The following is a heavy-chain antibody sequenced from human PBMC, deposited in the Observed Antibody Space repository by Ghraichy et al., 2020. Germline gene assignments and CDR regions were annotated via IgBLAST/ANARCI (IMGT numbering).Heavy chain of an antibody. CDR2: ICYSGST. J-gene: IGHJ5*02. CDR3: VRDRWESLGWFDP. V-gene: IGHV4-31*02. CDR1: GGAFSSGGYY. Sequence: SETLSLTCTVSGGAFSSGGYYWNWIRQHPGKGLEWIGYICYSGSTSYNPSLKSRVTISIDTSKNQFSLKMSSVTAADTAVYYCVRDRWESLGWFDPWGQGTLVTVSS. D-gene: IGHD1-26*01.